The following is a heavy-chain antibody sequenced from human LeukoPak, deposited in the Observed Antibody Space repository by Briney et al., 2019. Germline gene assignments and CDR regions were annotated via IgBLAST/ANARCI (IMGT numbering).Heavy chain of an antibody. D-gene: IGHD2-21*02. Sequence: GGSLRLSCAASGFTFRSYSMNWVRQAPGKGLEWVSSISSSSHIYYADSVKGRFTISRDNAKNSLYLQMNSLRAEDTAVYFCARSDYCGGDCYSSLSNYWGQGTLVTVSS. V-gene: IGHV3-21*01. J-gene: IGHJ4*02. CDR2: ISSSSHI. CDR1: GFTFRSYS. CDR3: ARSDYCGGDCYSSLSNY.